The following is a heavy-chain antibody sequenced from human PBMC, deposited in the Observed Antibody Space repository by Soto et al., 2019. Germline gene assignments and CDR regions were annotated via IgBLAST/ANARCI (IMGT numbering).Heavy chain of an antibody. CDR3: ARGHSSRWYYFDH. V-gene: IGHV4-59*01. D-gene: IGHD6-13*01. CDR2: SYNSEGT. CDR1: GGSISSYY. Sequence: QVQLQESGPGLVKPSETLSLTCAVSGGSISSYYWTWIRQPPGKGLEWIGYSYNSEGTNYNPSLMSRVTISVEISKTQFCLKLNSVTAADTGKYYGARGHSSRWYYFDHWGQGTLVTVSS. J-gene: IGHJ4*02.